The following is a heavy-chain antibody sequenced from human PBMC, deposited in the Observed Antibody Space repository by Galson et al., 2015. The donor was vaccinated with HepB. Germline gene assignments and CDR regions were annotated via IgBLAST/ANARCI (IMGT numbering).Heavy chain of an antibody. CDR2: VDPEDGHT. CDR1: GYTFTDYA. V-gene: IGHV1-69-2*01. Sequence: VKVSCKVSGYTFTDYAMHWVQQAPGKGLEWMGLVDPEDGHTIYAEKFQGRVTITADTSTHTAFMDLSSLKSEDTAVYYCANVTVGYAIAYFDYWGQGTLVTVSS. D-gene: IGHD2-8*01. J-gene: IGHJ4*02. CDR3: ANVTVGYAIAYFDY.